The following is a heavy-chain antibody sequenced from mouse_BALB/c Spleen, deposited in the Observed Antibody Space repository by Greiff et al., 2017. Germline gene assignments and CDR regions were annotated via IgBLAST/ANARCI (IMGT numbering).Heavy chain of an antibody. CDR1: GFSLTGYG. Sequence: QVQLQQSGPGLVAPSQSLSITCTVSGFSLTGYGVNWVRQPPGKGLEWLGMIWGDGSTDYTSALKSRLSISKDNSKSQVFLKMNSLQTDDTARYYYARVGATAPLAYWGQGTLVTVAA. CDR2: IWGDGST. D-gene: IGHD1-2*01. V-gene: IGHV2-6-7*01. CDR3: ARVGATAPLAY. J-gene: IGHJ3*01.